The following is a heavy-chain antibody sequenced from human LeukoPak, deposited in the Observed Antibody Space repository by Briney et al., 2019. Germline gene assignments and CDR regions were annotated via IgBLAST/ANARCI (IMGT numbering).Heavy chain of an antibody. J-gene: IGHJ4*02. D-gene: IGHD1-26*01. Sequence: PSETLSLTCTVSGGSISSYYSSWIRQPPGKGLEWIGYIYYSGSNNYHPSLKSRVTISVDTSKNQFSLKLSSVTAADTAVYYCARWSLGAKSGRDYWGQGTLVTVSS. CDR3: ARWSLGAKSGRDY. V-gene: IGHV4-59*01. CDR2: IYYSGSN. CDR1: GGSISSYY.